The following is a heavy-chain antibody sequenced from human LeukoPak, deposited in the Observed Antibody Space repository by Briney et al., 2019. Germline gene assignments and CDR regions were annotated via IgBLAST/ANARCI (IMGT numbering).Heavy chain of an antibody. D-gene: IGHD2-15*01. CDR2: ISGSGANT. CDR1: GLTFSSYA. CDR3: AKGRALEVVAAFNY. Sequence: GGSLRLSCAASGLTFSSYAMGWVRQAPGKGLEWVSAISGSGANTYYADSVKGRFTISRDNSMNTLYLQMNSLRADDTAVYYCAKGRALEVVAAFNYWGQGAVVTVSS. V-gene: IGHV3-23*01. J-gene: IGHJ4*02.